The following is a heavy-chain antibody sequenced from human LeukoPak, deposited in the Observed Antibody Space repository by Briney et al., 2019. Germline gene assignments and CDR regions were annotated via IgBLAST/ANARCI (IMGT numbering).Heavy chain of an antibody. CDR1: GFTFDDYG. D-gene: IGHD3-22*01. Sequence: RPGGSLRLSCAASGFTFDDYGMSWVRQAPGKGLEWVSGINWNGGSTGYADSVKGRFTISRDNAKNSLYLQMNSLRAEDTALYYCARAISLRYDRSGYPPYYFDYWGQGTLVTVSS. CDR3: ARAISLRYDRSGYPPYYFDY. V-gene: IGHV3-20*04. CDR2: INWNGGST. J-gene: IGHJ4*02.